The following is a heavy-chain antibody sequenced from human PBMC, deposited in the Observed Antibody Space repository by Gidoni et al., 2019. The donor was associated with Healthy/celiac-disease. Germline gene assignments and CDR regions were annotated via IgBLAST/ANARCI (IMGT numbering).Heavy chain of an antibody. Sequence: EVQLVESGGGLVQPGGSLRLSCAASGFTFSSDSMNWVRQAPGKGLEWVSYISSSSSTIYYADSVKGRFTISRDNAKNSLYLQMNSLRAEDTAVYYCARVGVVNDGYPYYFDYWGQGTLVTVSS. CDR1: GFTFSSDS. CDR2: ISSSSSTI. J-gene: IGHJ4*02. D-gene: IGHD3-3*01. V-gene: IGHV3-48*01. CDR3: ARVGVVNDGYPYYFDY.